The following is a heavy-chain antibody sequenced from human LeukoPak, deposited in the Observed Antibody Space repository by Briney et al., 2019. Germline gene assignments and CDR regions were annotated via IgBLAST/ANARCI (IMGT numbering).Heavy chain of an antibody. J-gene: IGHJ2*01. CDR3: ARHCGGDVHWYFDL. D-gene: IGHD2-21*02. Sequence: SETLSLTCTVSGGSISSSSYYWGWIRQPPGKGLEWIGSIYYSGSTYYNPSLKSRVTISVDTSKNQFSLKLSSVTAADTAVYYCARHCGGDVHWYFDLWGRCTLVTVSS. CDR1: GGSISSSSYY. V-gene: IGHV4-39*01. CDR2: IYYSGST.